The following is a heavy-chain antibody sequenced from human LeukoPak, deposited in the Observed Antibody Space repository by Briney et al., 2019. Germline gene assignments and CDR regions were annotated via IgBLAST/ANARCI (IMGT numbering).Heavy chain of an antibody. CDR2: IKEDGSER. J-gene: IGHJ4*02. V-gene: IGHV3-7*04. CDR3: ARELFGGVDY. D-gene: IGHD3-16*01. CDR1: GFTFSTYW. Sequence: GGALRLSCAASGFTFSTYWMSWVRQAPGKGGEWVANIKEDGSERYHVDSVKGRFTISRDNAKNSLYLQMNSLRAEDTAVYYCARELFGGVDYWGQGILVTVSS.